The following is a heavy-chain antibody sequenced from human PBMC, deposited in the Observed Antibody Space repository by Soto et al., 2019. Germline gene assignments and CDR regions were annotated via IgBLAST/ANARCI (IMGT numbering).Heavy chain of an antibody. CDR3: ARRNYGDYRYYYMDV. D-gene: IGHD4-17*01. V-gene: IGHV4-59*08. J-gene: IGHJ6*03. CDR1: GGSISSYY. Sequence: QVQLQESGPGLVKPSETLSLTCTVSGGSISSYYWSWIRQPPGKGLEWIGYIYYSGSTNYNPSLKSRVTISVDTSKNQFSLKLSSVTAAGTAVYYCARRNYGDYRYYYMDVWGKGTTVTVSS. CDR2: IYYSGST.